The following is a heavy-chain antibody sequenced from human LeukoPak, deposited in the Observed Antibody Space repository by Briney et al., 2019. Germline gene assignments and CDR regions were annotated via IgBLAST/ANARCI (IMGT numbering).Heavy chain of an antibody. J-gene: IGHJ4*02. CDR2: IKQDGSER. Sequence: GGSLRLSCAASGFTFSNYWMSWVRQAPGKGLEWVANIKQDGSERYYVDSVKGRFTISRDNAKNSLYLQMNSLRAEDTAVYYCARYGGSYYFDNWRQGTLVTVSS. D-gene: IGHD1-26*01. CDR1: GFTFSNYW. CDR3: ARYGGSYYFDN. V-gene: IGHV3-7*01.